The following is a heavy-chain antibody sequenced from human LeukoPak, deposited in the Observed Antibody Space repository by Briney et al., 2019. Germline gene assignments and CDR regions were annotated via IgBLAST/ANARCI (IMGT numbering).Heavy chain of an antibody. D-gene: IGHD5-24*01. J-gene: IGHJ4*02. CDR3: ARGRDPY. CDR1: GGSFSGYY. CDR2: INHSGST. Sequence: SATLSLTCAVYGGSFSGYYWTWIRQPPGRGLEWIGEINHSGSTNYNPSLKSRVTISVDTSKSQFSLKLNSVTAADTAMYYCARGRDPYWGQGTLVTVSS. V-gene: IGHV4-34*01.